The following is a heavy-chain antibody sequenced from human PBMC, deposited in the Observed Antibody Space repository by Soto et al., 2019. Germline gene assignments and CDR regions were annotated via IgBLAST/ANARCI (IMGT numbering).Heavy chain of an antibody. CDR1: GFTFSSYG. J-gene: IGHJ4*02. V-gene: IGHV3-30*18. CDR2: ISYDGSNK. Sequence: PGGSLRLSCAASGFTFSSYGMHWVRQAPGKGLEWVAVISYDGSNKYYADSVKGRFTISRDNSKNTLYLQMNSLRAEDTAVYYCAKSGGGGAFDYWGQGTLVTVPS. CDR3: AKSGGGGAFDY. D-gene: IGHD2-21*01.